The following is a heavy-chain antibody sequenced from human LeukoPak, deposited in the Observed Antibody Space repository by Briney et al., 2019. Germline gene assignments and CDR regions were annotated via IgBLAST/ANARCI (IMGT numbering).Heavy chain of an antibody. CDR3: ARDSAGSYYNPNRVRYFDY. Sequence: ASVKVSCKASGYTFTSYYMHWVRQAPGQGLEWMGIINPSGGSTSYAQKFQGRVTMTRDTSTSTVYMELSSLRPEDTAVYYCARDSAGSYYNPNRVRYFDYWGQGTLVTVSS. V-gene: IGHV1-46*01. J-gene: IGHJ4*02. CDR2: INPSGGST. CDR1: GYTFTSYY. D-gene: IGHD3-10*01.